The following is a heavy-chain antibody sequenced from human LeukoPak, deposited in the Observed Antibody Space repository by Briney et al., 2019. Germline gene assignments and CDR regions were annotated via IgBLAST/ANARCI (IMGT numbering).Heavy chain of an antibody. V-gene: IGHV4-39*01. Sequence: TFSSYWMSWVRQPPGKGLEWIGSIYYSGTTYYNPSLASRVTIFVDTSKNQFSLRLSSVTAADTAVYYCARRDQAIDYWGQGTLVTVSS. J-gene: IGHJ4*02. CDR1: TFSSYW. CDR3: ARRDQAIDY. CDR2: IYYSGTT. D-gene: IGHD5-24*01.